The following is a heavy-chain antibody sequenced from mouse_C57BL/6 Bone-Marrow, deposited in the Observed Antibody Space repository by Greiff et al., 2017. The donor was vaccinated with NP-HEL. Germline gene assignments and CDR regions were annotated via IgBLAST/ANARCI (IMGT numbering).Heavy chain of an antibody. V-gene: IGHV1-54*01. D-gene: IGHD2-1*01. J-gene: IGHJ1*03. CDR3: ARVYGNYEYWYFDV. CDR2: INPGSGGT. CDR1: GYAFTNYL. Sequence: QVQLQRSGAELVRPGTSVKVSCKASGYAFTNYLIEWVKQRPGQGLEWIGVINPGSGGTNYNEKFKGKATLTADKSSRTAYMQLSSLTSDDSAVYFCARVYGNYEYWYFDVWGTGTTVTVSS.